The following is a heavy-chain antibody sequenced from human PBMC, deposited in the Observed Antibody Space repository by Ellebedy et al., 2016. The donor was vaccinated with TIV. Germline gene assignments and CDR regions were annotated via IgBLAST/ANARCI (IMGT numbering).Heavy chain of an antibody. D-gene: IGHD5-24*01. V-gene: IGHV1-18*01. CDR1: GGTFSSYA. CDR2: ISAYNGNT. CDR3: ARAWGHVEMATSDY. J-gene: IGHJ4*02. Sequence: AASVKVSCKASGGTFSSYAISWVRQAPGQGLEWMGWISAYNGNTNYAQKLQGRVTMTTDTSTSTAYMELRSLRSDDTAVYYCARAWGHVEMATSDYWGQGTLVTVSS.